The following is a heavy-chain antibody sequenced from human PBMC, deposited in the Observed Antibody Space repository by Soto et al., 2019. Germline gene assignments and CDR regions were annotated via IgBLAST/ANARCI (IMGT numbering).Heavy chain of an antibody. CDR3: ARRLGGGGDYFYGMDV. CDR2: INPNSGGT. V-gene: IGHV1-2*02. Sequence: ASVKVSCKTSGYPFREYYIHWMRQVAGQGLEWMGWINPNSGGTKYGKKFEGGITMTSDTSISTAYMELRRLRSDDTAVYYCARRLGGGGDYFYGMDVWGQGTEVTVSS. J-gene: IGHJ6*02. CDR1: GYPFREYY. D-gene: IGHD3-10*01.